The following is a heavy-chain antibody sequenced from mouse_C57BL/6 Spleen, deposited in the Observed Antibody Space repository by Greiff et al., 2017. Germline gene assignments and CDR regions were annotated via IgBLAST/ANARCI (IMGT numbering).Heavy chain of an antibody. CDR2: ISSGGDYI. D-gene: IGHD1-1*01. J-gene: IGHJ1*03. CDR1: GFPFSSSA. Sequence: EVKLVESGEGLVKPGGSLTLSCAASGFPFSSSAMSWVRQTPEKRLEWVAYISSGGDYIYYADTVKGRFTISRDNARNTLYLQMSSLKSEDTAMYYCTTVVAEGYFDVWGTGTTVTVSS. CDR3: TTVVAEGYFDV. V-gene: IGHV5-9-1*02.